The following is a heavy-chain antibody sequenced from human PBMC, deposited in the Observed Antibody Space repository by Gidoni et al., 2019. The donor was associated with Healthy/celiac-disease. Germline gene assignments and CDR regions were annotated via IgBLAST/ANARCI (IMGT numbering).Heavy chain of an antibody. Sequence: WVSAISGSGGSTYYADSVKGRFTISRDNSKNTLYLQMNSLRAEDTAVYYCANEDYGDYGRYYYGMDVWGQGTTVTVSS. D-gene: IGHD4-17*01. V-gene: IGHV3-23*01. J-gene: IGHJ6*02. CDR3: ANEDYGDYGRYYYGMDV. CDR2: ISGSGGST.